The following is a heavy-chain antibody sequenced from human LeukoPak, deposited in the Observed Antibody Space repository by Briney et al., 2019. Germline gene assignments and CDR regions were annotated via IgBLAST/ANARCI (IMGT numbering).Heavy chain of an antibody. V-gene: IGHV3-30*18. Sequence: KPGRSLRLSCAASGFTFSSYGMHWVRQAPGKGLEWVAVISYDGSNKYYADSVKGRFTISRDNSKNTLYLQMDSLRAEDTAVYYCAKGDSSTSCCTGVYVWGQGTTVTVSS. D-gene: IGHD2-2*02. J-gene: IGHJ6*02. CDR1: GFTFSSYG. CDR3: AKGDSSTSCCTGVYV. CDR2: ISYDGSNK.